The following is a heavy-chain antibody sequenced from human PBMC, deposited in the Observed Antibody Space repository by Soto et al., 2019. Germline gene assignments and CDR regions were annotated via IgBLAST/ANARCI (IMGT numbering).Heavy chain of an antibody. CDR1: GYTLTELS. J-gene: IGHJ3*02. V-gene: IGHV1-24*01. CDR2: FDPEDGET. D-gene: IGHD3-10*01. CDR3: ATYPRTRRHTWFHDAFDI. Sequence: ASVKVSCKVSGYTLTELSMHWVRQAPGKGLEWMGGFDPEDGETIYAQKFQGRVTMTEDTSTDTAYMELSSLRSEDTAVYYCATYPRTRRHTWFHDAFDIWGQGTMVTVS.